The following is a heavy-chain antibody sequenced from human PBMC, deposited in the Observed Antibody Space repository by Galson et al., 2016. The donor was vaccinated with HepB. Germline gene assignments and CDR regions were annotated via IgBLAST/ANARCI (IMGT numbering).Heavy chain of an antibody. J-gene: IGHJ4*02. CDR2: TYYGREN. CDR1: GASLGVSGYH. CDR3: ARDRAHGEDHHGIFLDY. D-gene: IGHD3-3*02. Sequence: LSLTCTVSGASLGVSGYHWAWIRQPTGKGLEWMAHTYYGRENRYNPSLKGRVTLSTDTSTNEMSLTLTSVHAADTAFYYCARDRAHGEDHHGIFLDYWGLGLLVTVSS. V-gene: IGHV4-61*08.